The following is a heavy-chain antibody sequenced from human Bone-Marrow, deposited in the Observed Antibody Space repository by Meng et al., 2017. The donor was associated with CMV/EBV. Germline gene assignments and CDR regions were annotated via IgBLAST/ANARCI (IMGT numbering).Heavy chain of an antibody. J-gene: IGHJ3*02. V-gene: IGHV3-30*04. Sequence: GGSLRLSCAASGFTFSSYAMHWVRQAPGKGLEWVAVISYDGSNKYYADSVKGRFTISRDNSKNTLYLQMNSLRAGDTAVYYCARGRFLEWSNAFDIWGQGTMVTVSS. CDR1: GFTFSSYA. CDR2: ISYDGSNK. CDR3: ARGRFLEWSNAFDI. D-gene: IGHD3-3*01.